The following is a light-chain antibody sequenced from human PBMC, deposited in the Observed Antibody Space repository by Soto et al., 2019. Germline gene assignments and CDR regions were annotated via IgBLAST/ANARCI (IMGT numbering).Light chain of an antibody. J-gene: IGLJ2*01. V-gene: IGLV1-47*02. CDR2: HST. CDR1: SSNIGNNN. Sequence: QSVLTQPPSASATPGQRVTISCSGSSSNIGNNNAYWYQHVPGTAPKLIIHHSTLRPSWVPDRFSGSKSGTSASLAISGLQSDDDSDYYCAAWDDSLGAVVFGGGTQLTVL. CDR3: AAWDDSLGAVV.